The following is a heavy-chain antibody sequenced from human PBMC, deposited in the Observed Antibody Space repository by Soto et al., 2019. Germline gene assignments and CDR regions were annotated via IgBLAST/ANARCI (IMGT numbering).Heavy chain of an antibody. J-gene: IGHJ6*03. CDR2: IWHDGSNK. V-gene: IGHV3-33*01. CDR3: ARGDYHEVEGGEDFYYMDV. Sequence: GGSLRLSCSASGVTCISYGMYWVRQAPGEGLEWVAVIWHDGSNKYYADSVKGRFTISRDNSKNTLYLQMNSLRAEDTAVYYCARGDYHEVEGGEDFYYMDVWGKGTTVTVSS. CDR1: GVTCISYG. D-gene: IGHD3-10*01.